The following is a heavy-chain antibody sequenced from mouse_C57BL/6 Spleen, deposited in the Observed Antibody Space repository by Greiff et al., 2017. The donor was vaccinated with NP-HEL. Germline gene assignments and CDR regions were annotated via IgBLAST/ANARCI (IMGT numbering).Heavy chain of an antibody. CDR2: IHPDSGGT. D-gene: IGHD4-1*01. CDR1: GNTFTSYW. Sequence: QVQLQQPGAELVKPGASVKLSCKASGNTFTSYWMHWVKQRPGQGLEWIGMIHPDSGGTNYNEKFKSKATLTVDKSSSTAYMQLSSLTSEDSAVYYCANWDYFDYWGQGTTLTVSS. V-gene: IGHV1-64*01. J-gene: IGHJ2*01. CDR3: ANWDYFDY.